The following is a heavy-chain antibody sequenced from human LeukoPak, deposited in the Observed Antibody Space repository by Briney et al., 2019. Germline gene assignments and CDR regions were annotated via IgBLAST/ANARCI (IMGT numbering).Heavy chain of an antibody. D-gene: IGHD3-10*01. CDR1: GGTFSSYA. J-gene: IGHJ6*04. Sequence: ASVKVSCKASGGTFSSYAISWVRQAPGQGLEWMGGIIPIFGTANYAQKFQGRVTITADESTSTAYMELSGLRSEDTAVYYCASGPYYGSGRSYYYGMDVWGKGTTVTVSS. CDR2: IIPIFGTA. V-gene: IGHV1-69*13. CDR3: ASGPYYGSGRSYYYGMDV.